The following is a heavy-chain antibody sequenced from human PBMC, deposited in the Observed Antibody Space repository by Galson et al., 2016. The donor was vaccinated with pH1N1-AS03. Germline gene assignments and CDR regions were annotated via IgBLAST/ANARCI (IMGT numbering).Heavy chain of an antibody. CDR2: IGGTSVTT. CDR3: AEDPSGSGWWEMCGDWYFDL. D-gene: IGHD1-26*01. CDR1: GFTFDNYA. J-gene: IGHJ2*01. Sequence: SLRLSCAASGFTFDNYAMTWVRQTPGKGLEWVSSIGGTSVTTYYAASVKGRFTISRDNSKKTVYLQMSSLRAKDTAVYFCAEDPSGSGWWEMCGDWYFDLWGRGTLVTVSS. V-gene: IGHV3-23*01.